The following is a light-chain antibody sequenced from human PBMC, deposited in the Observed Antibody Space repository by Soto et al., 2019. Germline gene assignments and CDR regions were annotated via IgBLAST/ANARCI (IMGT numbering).Light chain of an antibody. CDR2: AAS. Sequence: IQITQAPSPLSASVGDRVTITCRASQGTSNYLAWYQQKPGKVPKLLIYAASTLQSGVPTRFSGSGSGTDFTLTISSLQPEDVATYYCQKYNSAPQTFGQGTKVDIK. CDR1: QGTSNY. CDR3: QKYNSAPQT. V-gene: IGKV1-27*01. J-gene: IGKJ1*01.